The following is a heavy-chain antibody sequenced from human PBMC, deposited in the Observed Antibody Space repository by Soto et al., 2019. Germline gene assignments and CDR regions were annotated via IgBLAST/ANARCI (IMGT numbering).Heavy chain of an antibody. J-gene: IGHJ6*02. V-gene: IGHV3-30*18. Sequence: GGSLRLSCEASGFTFSSYGMHWVRQGPGKGLEWVAFISYDGSDKYYVDSVKGRFTISRDNSKNTLYLQMNSLRAEDTAVYYCAKDLDIVVFVAATCGMDVWGQGNTVTLS. D-gene: IGHD2-15*01. CDR2: ISYDGSDK. CDR3: AKDLDIVVFVAATCGMDV. CDR1: GFTFSSYG.